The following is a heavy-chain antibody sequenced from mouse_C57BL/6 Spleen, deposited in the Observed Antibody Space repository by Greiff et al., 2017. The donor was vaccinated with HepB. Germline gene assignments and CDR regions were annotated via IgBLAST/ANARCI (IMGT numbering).Heavy chain of an antibody. J-gene: IGHJ2*01. CDR1: GFTFSSYA. CDR3: ARDYSNYRYFDY. CDR2: ISDGGSYT. V-gene: IGHV5-4*01. Sequence: EVQVVESGGGLVKPGGSLKLSCAASGFTFSSYAMSWVRQTPEKRLEWVATISDGGSYTYYPDNVKGRFTISKDNAKNNLYLQLSHLKSEDTAMYYCARDYSNYRYFDYWGQGTTLTVSS. D-gene: IGHD2-5*01.